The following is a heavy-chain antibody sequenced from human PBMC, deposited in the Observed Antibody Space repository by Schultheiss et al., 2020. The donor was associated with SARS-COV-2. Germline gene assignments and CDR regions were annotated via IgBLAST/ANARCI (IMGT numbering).Heavy chain of an antibody. V-gene: IGHV4-59*01. J-gene: IGHJ6*02. Sequence: SETLSLTCTVSGGSISSYYWSWIRQPPGKGLEWIGYIYYSGSTNYNPSLKSRFTISVDTSKNQFSLKLTSVTAADTAVYYCARDRKFGPPKLLSYGMDVWGQGTTVTVAS. CDR3: ARDRKFGPPKLLSYGMDV. CDR1: GGSISSYY. D-gene: IGHD3/OR15-3a*01. CDR2: IYYSGST.